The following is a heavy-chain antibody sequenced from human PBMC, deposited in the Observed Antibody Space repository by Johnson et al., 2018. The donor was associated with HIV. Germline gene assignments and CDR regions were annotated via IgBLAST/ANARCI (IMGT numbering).Heavy chain of an antibody. D-gene: IGHD3-3*01. V-gene: IGHV3-30-3*01. CDR2: ISYDGSNK. Sequence: QVQLVESGGGVVQPGRSLRLSCAASGFTFSSYAMHWVRQAPGKGLEWMAVISYDGSNKYYADSVKGRFTISRDNSKNTLYLQINSLRAEDTAVYYCARDILEWYGDYVRDAFDIWGQGTLVTVSS. CDR3: ARDILEWYGDYVRDAFDI. J-gene: IGHJ3*02. CDR1: GFTFSSYA.